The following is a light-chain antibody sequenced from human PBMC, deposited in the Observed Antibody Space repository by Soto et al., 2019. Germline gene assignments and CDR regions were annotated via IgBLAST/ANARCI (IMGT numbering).Light chain of an antibody. CDR1: QTISSW. Sequence: IQMTQSPSTLSGSVGDRVTITCRASQTISSWLAWYQQKPGKAPKLLIYKASTLKSGVPSRFSGSGSGTEFTLTISSLQPDDFATYYCQHYTSYSEPFGQGTKVDIX. J-gene: IGKJ1*01. CDR2: KAS. V-gene: IGKV1-5*03. CDR3: QHYTSYSEP.